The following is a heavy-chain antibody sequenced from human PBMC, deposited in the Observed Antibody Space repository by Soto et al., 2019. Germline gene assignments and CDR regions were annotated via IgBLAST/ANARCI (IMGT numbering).Heavy chain of an antibody. CDR2: MNPNSGNT. CDR3: ARGPPSQFVRLDY. D-gene: IGHD6-6*01. CDR1: GYTFTSYD. J-gene: IGHJ4*02. V-gene: IGHV1-8*01. Sequence: VKVSCKASGYTFTSYDINWVRQATGQGLEWMGWMNPNSGNTGYAQKFQGRIAMTRNTSISTAYMELSSLRSEDTAVYYCARGPPSQFVRLDYWGQGTLVTVSS.